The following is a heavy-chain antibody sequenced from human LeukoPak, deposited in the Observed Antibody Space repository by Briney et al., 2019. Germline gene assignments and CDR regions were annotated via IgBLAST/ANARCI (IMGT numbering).Heavy chain of an antibody. CDR3: ARLNFWSGYYAYFDY. CDR1: GGSISSSSYY. D-gene: IGHD3-3*01. CDR2: IYYSGST. Sequence: SETLSLTCTVSGGSISSSSYYWGWIRQPPGKGLDWIGSIYYSGSTYYIPSLKSRVTISVDTSKNQFSLKLSSVTAADTAVYYCARLNFWSGYYAYFDYWGQGTLVTVSS. J-gene: IGHJ4*02. V-gene: IGHV4-39*01.